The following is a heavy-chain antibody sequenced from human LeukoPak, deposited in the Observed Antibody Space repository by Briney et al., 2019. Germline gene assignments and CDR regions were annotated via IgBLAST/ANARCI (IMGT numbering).Heavy chain of an antibody. CDR3: ARDNPEGGIKD. D-gene: IGHD3-10*01. Sequence: PGGSLRLSCAASGFTFSSYSMNWVRQAPGKGLEWVSYISSSSSTIYYADSVKGRFTISRDNAKNSLYLQMNNLRAEDTAVYYCARDNPEGGIKDWGQGTLVTVSS. V-gene: IGHV3-48*01. J-gene: IGHJ4*02. CDR2: ISSSSSTI. CDR1: GFTFSSYS.